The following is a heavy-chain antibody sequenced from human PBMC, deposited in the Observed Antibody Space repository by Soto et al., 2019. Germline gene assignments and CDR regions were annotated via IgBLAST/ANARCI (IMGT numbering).Heavy chain of an antibody. CDR3: ARFVVTAAAAHNWFDT. CDR1: GYTFTGYY. CDR2: INPNSGGT. J-gene: IGHJ5*02. Sequence: GASVKVSCKASGYTFTGYYMHWVRQAPGQGLEWMGWINPNSGGTNYAQKFQGRVTMTRDTSISTAYMELSRLRSDDTAVYYCARFVVTAAAAHNWFDTWGQGPLVTVSS. D-gene: IGHD2-2*01. V-gene: IGHV1-2*02.